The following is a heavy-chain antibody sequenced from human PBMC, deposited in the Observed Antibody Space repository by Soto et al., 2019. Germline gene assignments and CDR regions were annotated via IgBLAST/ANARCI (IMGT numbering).Heavy chain of an antibody. V-gene: IGHV3-21*01. D-gene: IGHD1-7*01. CDR1: GFTFSSYS. Sequence: EVQLVESGGGLVKPGGSLRLSCAASGFTFSSYSMNWVRQAPGKGLEWVSSISSSSSYIYYADSVKGRFTISRDNAKNSLYLQMNSLRAEDTAVYYCARVGEYNWNYAFYYYGMDVWGQGTTVTVSS. CDR2: ISSSSSYI. J-gene: IGHJ6*02. CDR3: ARVGEYNWNYAFYYYGMDV.